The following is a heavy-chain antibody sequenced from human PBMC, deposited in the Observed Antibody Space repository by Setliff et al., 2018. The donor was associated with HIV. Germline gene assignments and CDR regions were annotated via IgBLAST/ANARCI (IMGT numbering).Heavy chain of an antibody. D-gene: IGHD5-18*01. CDR3: ARVGYSYGVADFDL. CDR1: GFTFSDYY. CDR2: ISSSGTTI. Sequence: GSLRLSCAASGFTFSDYYMNWIRQAPGKGLEWVSYISSSGTTIYYADSVKGRFTISRDNAKSSLYLQMDSLRAEDTAVYYCARVGYSYGVADFDLWGRGTLVTVSS. V-gene: IGHV3-11*04. J-gene: IGHJ2*01.